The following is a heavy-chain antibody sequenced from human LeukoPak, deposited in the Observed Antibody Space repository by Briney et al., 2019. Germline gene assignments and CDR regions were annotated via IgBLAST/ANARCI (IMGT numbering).Heavy chain of an antibody. D-gene: IGHD6-19*01. CDR1: GGSISSSNW. CDR2: IYHSGST. V-gene: IGHV4-4*02. Sequence: PSGTLSLTCAVSGGSISSSNWWSWVRQPPGKGLEWIGEIYHSGSTNYNPSLKSRVTISVDTSKNQFSLKLSSVTAADTAVYYCARGTSRIAVAGTGFDYWGQGTLVTVSS. CDR3: ARGTSRIAVAGTGFDY. J-gene: IGHJ4*02.